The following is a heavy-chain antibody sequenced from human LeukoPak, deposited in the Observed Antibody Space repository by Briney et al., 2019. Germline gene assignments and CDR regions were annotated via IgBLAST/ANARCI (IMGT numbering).Heavy chain of an antibody. CDR1: GFTFRDYG. V-gene: IGHV3-30*02. CDR2: IRYDGNNK. Sequence: PGGSLRLSCAASGFTFRDYGIHWVRQAPGKGLEWVAFIRYDGNNKHYADSVKGRFTISRDNSKNTLYLQMNSLRVEDTAVYYCAKDPLAYCGGDCYFFFDYWGQGTLVTVSS. D-gene: IGHD2-21*02. J-gene: IGHJ4*02. CDR3: AKDPLAYCGGDCYFFFDY.